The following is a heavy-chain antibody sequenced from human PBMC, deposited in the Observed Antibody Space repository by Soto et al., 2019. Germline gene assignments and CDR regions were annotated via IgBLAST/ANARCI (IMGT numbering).Heavy chain of an antibody. Sequence: GGSLRLSCAASGFTFSSYAMSWVRQAPGKGLEWVSAISGSGGSAYYADSVKGRFTISRDNSKNTLYLQMNSLRAEDTAVYYCAKAPDEYYYYMDVWGKGTTVTVSS. CDR2: ISGSGGSA. CDR3: AKAPDEYYYYMDV. CDR1: GFTFSSYA. V-gene: IGHV3-23*01. J-gene: IGHJ6*03.